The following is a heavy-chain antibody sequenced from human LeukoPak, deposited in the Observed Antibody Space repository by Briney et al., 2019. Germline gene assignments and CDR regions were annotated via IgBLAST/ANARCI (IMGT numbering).Heavy chain of an antibody. J-gene: IGHJ5*02. CDR2: ISWNSGSI. V-gene: IGHV3-9*01. CDR3: AKGRDKYQLLSKNWFDP. D-gene: IGHD2-2*01. Sequence: GGSLRLSCAASGFTFDDYAVHWVRQAPGKGLEWVSGISWNSGSIGYADSVKGRFTISRDNAKNSLYLQMNSLRAEDTALYYCAKGRDKYQLLSKNWFDPWGQGTLVTVSS. CDR1: GFTFDDYA.